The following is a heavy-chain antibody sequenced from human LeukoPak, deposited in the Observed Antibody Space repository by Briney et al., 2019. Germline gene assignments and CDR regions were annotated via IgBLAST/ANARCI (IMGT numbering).Heavy chain of an antibody. V-gene: IGHV7-4-1*02. J-gene: IGHJ6*02. CDR3: ARADDYDFHPSPGDYYYYYGMDV. Sequence: RASVKVSCKASGYTFTSYGISWVRQAPGQGLEWMGWINTNTGNPTYAQGFTGRFVFSLDTSVSTAYLQISSLKAEDTAVYYCARADDYDFHPSPGDYYYYYGMDVWGQGTTVTVSS. CDR2: INTNTGNP. D-gene: IGHD3-3*01. CDR1: GYTFTSYG.